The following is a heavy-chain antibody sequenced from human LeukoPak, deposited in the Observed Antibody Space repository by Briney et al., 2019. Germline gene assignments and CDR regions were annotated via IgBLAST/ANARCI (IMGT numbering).Heavy chain of an antibody. D-gene: IGHD1-26*01. V-gene: IGHV3-43*02. J-gene: IGHJ4*02. CDR2: ISGDGSST. Sequence: GGSLRLSCAASGFTFDDYAMHWVRQAPGKGLEWVSLISGDGSSTYYADSVKGRFTISRDNSKNSLYLQMNSLRTEDTALYYCAKDMGRKGTRIPDYWGQGTLVTVSS. CDR1: GFTFDDYA. CDR3: AKDMGRKGTRIPDY.